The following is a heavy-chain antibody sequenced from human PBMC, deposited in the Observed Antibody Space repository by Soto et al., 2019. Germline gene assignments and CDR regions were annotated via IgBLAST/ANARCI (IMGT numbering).Heavy chain of an antibody. J-gene: IGHJ4*02. CDR1: GGSISSGNW. D-gene: IGHD3-22*01. CDR3: ARDVEIYYDNSPTGQFDF. CDR2: IYYSGSI. V-gene: IGHV4-4*02. Sequence: QVHLQESGPGLVKPSGTLSLTCDVSGGSISSGNWWSWVRQPPGKGLEWIGQIYYSGSIKYNPSLKSRVTISVDKSKNQFSLKMSSVTAADTAVYYCARDVEIYYDNSPTGQFDFWGQGALVTVSS.